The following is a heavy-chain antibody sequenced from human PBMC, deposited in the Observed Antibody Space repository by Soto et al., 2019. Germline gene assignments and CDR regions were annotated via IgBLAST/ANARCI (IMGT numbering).Heavy chain of an antibody. CDR3: ARGDSTDCSNGVCSFFYNHDMDV. D-gene: IGHD2-8*01. J-gene: IGHJ6*02. CDR1: GYSFTDYN. Sequence: EASVKVSCKASGYSFTDYNIHWVRQAPGQGLEWLGRINPKSGGTSTAQKFQGWVTMTTDTSISTASMELTRLTSDDTASYYCARGDSTDCSNGVCSFFYNHDMDVWGQGTTVTVSS. CDR2: INPKSGGT. V-gene: IGHV1-2*04.